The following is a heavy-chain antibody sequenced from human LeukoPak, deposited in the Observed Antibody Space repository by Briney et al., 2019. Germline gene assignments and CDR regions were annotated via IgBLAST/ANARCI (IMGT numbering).Heavy chain of an antibody. V-gene: IGHV4-39*07. D-gene: IGHD1-7*01. Sequence: PSETLFLTCTVSGGSIRSSYYYWGWIRQPPGKGLEWIGSIYDSGSTYYNPSLKSRVTISVDTSKNQFSLKLSSVTAADTAVYHCARDNWNYGSSMDVWGQGTTVTVSS. CDR1: GGSIRSSYYY. CDR3: ARDNWNYGSSMDV. CDR2: IYDSGST. J-gene: IGHJ6*02.